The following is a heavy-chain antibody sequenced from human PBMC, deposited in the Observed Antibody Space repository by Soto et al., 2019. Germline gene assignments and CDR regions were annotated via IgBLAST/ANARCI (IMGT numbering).Heavy chain of an antibody. CDR1: GFTFSSFS. V-gene: IGHV3-23*01. J-gene: IGHJ4*02. CDR2: ISGSGGTT. Sequence: EVELLESGGGLVQPGGSLRLSCAASGFTFSSFSMTWVRQAPGKGLEWVSAISGSGGTTYYADSVKDRFTISRDNSKSTVFLQVHSLRAEDTAVYYCSEYGRDSSAWKADYWCQGTLVTVSS. D-gene: IGHD6-19*01. CDR3: SEYGRDSSAWKADY.